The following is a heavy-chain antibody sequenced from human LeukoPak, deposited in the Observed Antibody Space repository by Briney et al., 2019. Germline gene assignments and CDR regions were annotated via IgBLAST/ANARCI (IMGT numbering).Heavy chain of an antibody. CDR2: ISSSSSYI. J-gene: IGHJ4*02. Sequence: PGGSLRLSCAASGFTFSSYSMNWVRQAPGKGLEWVSFISSSSSYIYYADSVKGRFTISRDNAKNSLYLQMNSLRAEDTAVYYCARDLTIGYSGYDWGQGTLVTVSS. CDR1: GFTFSSYS. V-gene: IGHV3-21*01. D-gene: IGHD5-12*01. CDR3: ARDLTIGYSGYD.